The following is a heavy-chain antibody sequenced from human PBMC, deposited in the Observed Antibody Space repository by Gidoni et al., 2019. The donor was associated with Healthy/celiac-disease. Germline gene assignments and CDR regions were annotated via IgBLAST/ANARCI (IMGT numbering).Heavy chain of an antibody. CDR2: ISSSSSYI. Sequence: EVQLVESGGGLVKPGGSLRLSCAASGFTFSSYSMNWVRQAPGKGLEWVSSISSSSSYIYYADSVKGRFTISRDNAKNSLYLQMNSLRAEDTAVYYCARAMAVVTYFDYWGQGTLVTVSS. V-gene: IGHV3-21*01. J-gene: IGHJ4*02. D-gene: IGHD2-15*01. CDR3: ARAMAVVTYFDY. CDR1: GFTFSSYS.